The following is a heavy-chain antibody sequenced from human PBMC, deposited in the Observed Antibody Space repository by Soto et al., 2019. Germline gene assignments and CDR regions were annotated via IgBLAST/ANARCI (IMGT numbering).Heavy chain of an antibody. V-gene: IGHV4-61*01. Sequence: PSETLSLTCTVSGGSVSSGSYYWSWIRQPPGKGLEWIGYIYYSGSTNYNPSLKSRVTISVDTSKNQFSLKLSRLRAEDTAVYYCAKALWSSSGYYWSGYSLFDYWGQGTLVTVSS. J-gene: IGHJ4*02. D-gene: IGHD3-3*01. CDR1: GGSVSSGSYY. CDR2: IYYSGST. CDR3: AKALWSSSGYYWSGYSLFDY.